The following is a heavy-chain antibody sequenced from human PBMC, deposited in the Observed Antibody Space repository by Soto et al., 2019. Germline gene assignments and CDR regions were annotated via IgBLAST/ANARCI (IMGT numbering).Heavy chain of an antibody. CDR1: TYNFKTLI. CDR3: ARNHDFWIGVGGGMDV. CDR2: ISAYNGNT. D-gene: IGHD3-3*01. Sequence: ASVKVSCKASTYNFKTLIISGVRQAPGQGLEWVGWISAYNGNTQYGLKFHDRVTMTTDTSTTTAYLELRSLTTDDTALYFCARNHDFWIGVGGGMDVWGQGTTVTVSS. J-gene: IGHJ6*02. V-gene: IGHV1-18*01.